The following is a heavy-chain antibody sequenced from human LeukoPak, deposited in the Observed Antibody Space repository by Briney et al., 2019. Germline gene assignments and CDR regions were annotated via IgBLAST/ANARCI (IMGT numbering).Heavy chain of an antibody. CDR3: ARFGGDPGYCSSTSCYIQGGQYYYYYMDV. CDR1: GYTFTGYY. CDR2: INPNSGGT. Sequence: ASVKVSCKASGYTFTGYYMHWERQAPGQGLEWMGWINPNSGGTNYAQKFQGRVTMTRDTSISTAYMELSRLRSDDTAVYYCARFGGDPGYCSSTSCYIQGGQYYYYYMDVWGKGTTVTVSS. V-gene: IGHV1-2*02. J-gene: IGHJ6*03. D-gene: IGHD2-2*02.